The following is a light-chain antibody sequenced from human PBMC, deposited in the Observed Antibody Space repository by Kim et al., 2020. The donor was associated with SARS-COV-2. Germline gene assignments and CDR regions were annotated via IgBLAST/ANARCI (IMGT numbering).Light chain of an antibody. CDR3: QQCYNSPFT. Sequence: EIVLTQSPGNLSLSPGERATLSCRSSQTVSRTFLGWYQQRPGQAPRLLIYGASNRATGIPDRFSGSGSGTDFTLTISRLEPEDSAVYYCQQCYNSPFTFGQGTKLE. V-gene: IGKV3-20*01. CDR1: QTVSRTF. J-gene: IGKJ2*01. CDR2: GAS.